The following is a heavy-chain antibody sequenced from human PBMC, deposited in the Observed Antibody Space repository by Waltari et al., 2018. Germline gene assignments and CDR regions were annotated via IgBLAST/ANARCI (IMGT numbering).Heavy chain of an antibody. Sequence: EVQLLESGGGLVQPGGSLRLSCAASGLPLRSNWIACVRQAPGRGLEWVANINQDGGETYYVDSVRGRFTISRDNARNSLYLQMDSLRDEDTALYYCAKDRGWNTLDYWGQGTLVTVSS. CDR3: AKDRGWNTLDY. V-gene: IGHV3-7*04. D-gene: IGHD6-19*01. J-gene: IGHJ4*02. CDR1: GLPLRSNW. CDR2: INQDGGET.